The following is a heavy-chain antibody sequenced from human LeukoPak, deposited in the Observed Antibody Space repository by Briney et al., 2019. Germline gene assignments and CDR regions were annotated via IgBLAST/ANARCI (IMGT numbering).Heavy chain of an antibody. V-gene: IGHV3-23*01. J-gene: IGHJ4*02. Sequence: PGGSLRLSCAASGFTFSSYAMSWVRQAPGKGLEWGSAISGSGGSTYYADSVKGRFTISRDNSKNTLYLQMNSLRAEDTAVYYCARHSDIFTGYYNPNFDYWGQGTLVTVSS. CDR2: ISGSGGST. CDR1: GFTFSSYA. D-gene: IGHD3-9*01. CDR3: ARHSDIFTGYYNPNFDY.